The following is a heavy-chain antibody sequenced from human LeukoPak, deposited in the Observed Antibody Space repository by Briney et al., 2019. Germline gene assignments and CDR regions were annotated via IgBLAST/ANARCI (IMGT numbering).Heavy chain of an antibody. D-gene: IGHD1-26*01. CDR2: ISGSGGST. Sequence: GGSLRLSCAASGFTVSSNYMSWVRQAPGKGLEWVSAISGSGGSTYYADSVKGRFTISRDNSKNTLYLQMNSLRAEDTAVYYCAKVLWGATAYYYYGMDVWGQGTTVTVSS. V-gene: IGHV3-23*01. CDR1: GFTVSSNY. J-gene: IGHJ6*02. CDR3: AKVLWGATAYYYYGMDV.